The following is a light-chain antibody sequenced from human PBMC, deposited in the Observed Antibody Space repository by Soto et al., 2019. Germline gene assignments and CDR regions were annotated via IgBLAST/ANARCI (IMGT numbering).Light chain of an antibody. CDR1: QSVSSN. CDR2: GAS. J-gene: IGKJ4*01. V-gene: IGKV3-15*01. Sequence: EIVVTQSPATLSVSPGERATLSCRASQSVSSNLAWYQQKPGQAPRLLIYGASTRATGLPARFSGSGSGTEFTLTISSLQSEDFAVYYCQQYDNWPLTFGGGNKVEIK. CDR3: QQYDNWPLT.